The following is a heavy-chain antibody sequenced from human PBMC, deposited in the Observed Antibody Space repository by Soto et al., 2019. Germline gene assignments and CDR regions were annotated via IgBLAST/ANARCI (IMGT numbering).Heavy chain of an antibody. CDR2: ISAYNGNT. D-gene: IGHD3-9*01. J-gene: IGHJ5*02. CDR1: GYTYTRYG. CDR3: ASVLSPGPRILTGYWDRWFDP. V-gene: IGHV1-18*01. Sequence: GASVTVSCQTSGYTYTRYGISWVRQAPGQGLEWMGWISAYNGNTNYAQKLQGRVTMTTDTSTSTAYMELRSLRSDDTAVYYCASVLSPGPRILTGYWDRWFDPWGQGTLVTVSS.